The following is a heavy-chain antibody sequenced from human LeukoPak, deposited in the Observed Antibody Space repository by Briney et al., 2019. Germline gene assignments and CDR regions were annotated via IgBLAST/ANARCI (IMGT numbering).Heavy chain of an antibody. D-gene: IGHD5-12*01. J-gene: IGHJ3*02. V-gene: IGHV1-2*02. Sequence: GASVKVSFTASGYTFTGYYLHWVRQAPGEGHEWMGWFHPNSGGTNSAQKFQGRVTLTRESSIKTAYMELSRLRSDDTAIYYCAANSGYDAFDIWGQGTMVTVSS. CDR1: GYTFTGYY. CDR3: AANSGYDAFDI. CDR2: FHPNSGGT.